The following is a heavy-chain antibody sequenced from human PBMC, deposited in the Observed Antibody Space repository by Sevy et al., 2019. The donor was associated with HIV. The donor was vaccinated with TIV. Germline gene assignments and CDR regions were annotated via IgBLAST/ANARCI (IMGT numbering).Heavy chain of an antibody. CDR2: ISGRDTGT. V-gene: IGHV3-23*01. D-gene: IGHD3-22*01. CDR1: GCTFSNYA. Sequence: GGSLRLSCAVSGCTFSNYAMSWVRQAPGKGLEWVSAISGRDTGTFYAESVKGRFTISRDNSKNTLYLQMNSLRAEDTAVYYCAKDTILVVGEALDIWGRGTMVTVSS. CDR3: AKDTILVVGEALDI. J-gene: IGHJ3*02.